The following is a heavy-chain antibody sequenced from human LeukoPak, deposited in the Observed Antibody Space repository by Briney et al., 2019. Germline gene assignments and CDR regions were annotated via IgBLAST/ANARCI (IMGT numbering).Heavy chain of an antibody. Sequence: GGSLRLSCVASGFTFSSYWMHWVRQAPGKGLEWVAVISYDGSNKYYADSVKGRFTISRDNSKNTLYLQMNSLRAEDSAVYFCAKAVGYSSGWYKGYDYWGQGTLVTVSS. J-gene: IGHJ4*02. CDR2: ISYDGSNK. D-gene: IGHD6-19*01. CDR1: GFTFSSYW. CDR3: AKAVGYSSGWYKGYDY. V-gene: IGHV3-30*18.